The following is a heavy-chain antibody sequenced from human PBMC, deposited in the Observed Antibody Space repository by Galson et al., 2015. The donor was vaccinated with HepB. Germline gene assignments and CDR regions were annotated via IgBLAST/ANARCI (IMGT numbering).Heavy chain of an antibody. CDR3: VRGGWSRNYGMDV. J-gene: IGHJ6*02. V-gene: IGHV3-13*04. CDR2: IGTAGDT. CDR1: GFTFSGYD. D-gene: IGHD6-19*01. Sequence: SLRLSCAASGFTFSGYDMHWVRQAPGKGLEWVSGIGTAGDTYYPDSVKGRFTISRENAKNSLDLQMNSLRAGDTAVYYCVRGGWSRNYGMDVWGQGTTVTVSS.